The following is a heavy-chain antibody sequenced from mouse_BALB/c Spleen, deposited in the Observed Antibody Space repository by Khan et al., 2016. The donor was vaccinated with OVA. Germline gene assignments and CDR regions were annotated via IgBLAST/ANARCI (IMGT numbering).Heavy chain of an antibody. Sequence: QVQLKQSGAELAKPGASVKMSCKASGYTFTTYWTHWVKQRPGQGLEWIGYINPTSGYTDYNEKFKDRATLSADKSSSTAYMQLSSLTSEDSAVYYCTRDRIDDWGQGTTLTVSS. J-gene: IGHJ2*01. CDR3: TRDRIDD. CDR2: INPTSGYT. CDR1: GYTFTTYW. V-gene: IGHV1-7*01.